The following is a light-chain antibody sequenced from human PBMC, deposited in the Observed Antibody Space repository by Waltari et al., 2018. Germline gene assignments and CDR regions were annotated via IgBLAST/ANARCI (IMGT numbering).Light chain of an antibody. Sequence: EIVLTQSPATLSVSPGERATLSCRASHSISNNLAWYQQKPGQAPSRLIYGASARATGIPARFSGSRSWTEFTLTISSLQSEDFAIYYCQQYNNWPPVFTFGPGTKVDF. CDR3: QQYNNWPPVFT. J-gene: IGKJ3*01. CDR2: GAS. CDR1: HSISNN. V-gene: IGKV3-15*01.